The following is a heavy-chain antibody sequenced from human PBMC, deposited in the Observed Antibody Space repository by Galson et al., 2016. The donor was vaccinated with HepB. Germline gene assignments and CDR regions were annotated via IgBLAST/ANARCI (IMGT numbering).Heavy chain of an antibody. CDR2: IGGAGDT. CDR1: GFTFSRYD. V-gene: IGHV3-13*04. J-gene: IGHJ3*02. Sequence: SLRLSCAASGFTFSRYDIHWVRQVTGKGLQWVSAIGGAGDTYYSGSVKGRFTISRENAKNSLYLQMNSLTAGDTAVYYCARESTGRGVDAFDIWGQGTMGIVSS. D-gene: IGHD3-16*01. CDR3: ARESTGRGVDAFDI.